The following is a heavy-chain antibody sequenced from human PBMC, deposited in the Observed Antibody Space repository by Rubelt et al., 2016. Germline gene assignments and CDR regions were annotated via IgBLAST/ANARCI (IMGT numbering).Heavy chain of an antibody. Sequence: QVHLLQSAIEVKKPGASVKISCKTSGSTFPTYEIFWVRRPPEQGLEWMGWFNTYNDKTNYQQKFQGRVSMTTDSSTNTAYMELRSLRSDDTAVYYCARGYFDSTGDFDYWGQGTLVTVSS. CDR1: GSTFPTYE. J-gene: IGHJ4*02. CDR2: FNTYNDKT. CDR3: ARGYFDSTGDFDY. D-gene: IGHD3-22*01. V-gene: IGHV1-18*01.